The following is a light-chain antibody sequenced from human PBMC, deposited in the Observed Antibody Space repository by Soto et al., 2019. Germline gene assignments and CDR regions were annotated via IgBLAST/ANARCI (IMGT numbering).Light chain of an antibody. Sequence: EIVMTQSPATLSASAGERATLSCRASQSVSSNLAWYQQKPGQAPRLLIYGASTRATGIPARFSGSGSGTEFTLTISSLQSEDFAVYYCQQYNSWPRTFGGGTKVEIK. CDR2: GAS. CDR3: QQYNSWPRT. J-gene: IGKJ4*01. CDR1: QSVSSN. V-gene: IGKV3-15*01.